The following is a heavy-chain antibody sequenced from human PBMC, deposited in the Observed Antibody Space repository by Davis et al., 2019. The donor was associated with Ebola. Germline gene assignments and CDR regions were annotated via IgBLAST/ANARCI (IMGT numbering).Heavy chain of an antibody. J-gene: IGHJ4*02. CDR3: ARVVAAAGTFHFDY. CDR1: GYTFTSYG. CDR2: ISAYNGNT. Sequence: ASVKVSCKASGYTFTSYGISWVRQAPGQGLEWMGWISAYNGNTNYAQKFQGRVTITADKSTSTAYMELSRLRSDDTAVYYCARVVAAAGTFHFDYWGQGTLVTVSS. V-gene: IGHV1-18*01. D-gene: IGHD6-13*01.